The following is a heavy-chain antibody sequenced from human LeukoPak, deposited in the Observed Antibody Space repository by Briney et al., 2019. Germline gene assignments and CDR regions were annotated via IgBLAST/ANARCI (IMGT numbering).Heavy chain of an antibody. J-gene: IGHJ5*02. CDR3: ARGSGSYQNNWFDP. CDR2: INPNSGGT. D-gene: IGHD3-10*01. V-gene: IGHV1-2*04. Sequence: ASVKVSCKASGYTFTGYYMHWVRQAPGQGLEWMGWINPNSGGTNYAQKFQGWVTMTRDTSISTAYMELSRLRSDDTAVYYCARGSGSYQNNWFDPWGQGTLVTVSS. CDR1: GYTFTGYY.